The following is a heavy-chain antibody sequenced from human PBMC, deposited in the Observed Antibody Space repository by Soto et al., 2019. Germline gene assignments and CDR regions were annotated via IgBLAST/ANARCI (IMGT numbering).Heavy chain of an antibody. CDR1: GYTFTSYT. CDR3: ASYAGIYYSYVMDV. J-gene: IGHJ6*02. D-gene: IGHD2-15*01. CDR2: INAGNGNT. Sequence: QVQLVQSGAEVKKPGASVKVSCKASGYTFTSYTIHWVRQAPGQRLEWMGWINAGNGNTKYSQKFQGRVTFTRDTSASTAYMELSSLRSEDTAVYYCASYAGIYYSYVMDVWGQGTTVTVSS. V-gene: IGHV1-3*01.